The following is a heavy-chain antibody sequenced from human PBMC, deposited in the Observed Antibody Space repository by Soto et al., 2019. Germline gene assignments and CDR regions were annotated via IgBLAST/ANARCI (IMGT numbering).Heavy chain of an antibody. CDR2: IYLNGIE. J-gene: IGHJ4*01. CDR1: GFSLSTSGLG. V-gene: IGHV2-5*01. Sequence: SGPTLVNPTQTLTLTCTFSGFSLSTSGLGVAWIRQPPGKPLEWLALIYLNGIERYSPSLKSRLTITKDTSKNEVVLTMTNMDPLDTATFYCAHTRVPDTLDYWGQGTLVTVSS. CDR3: AHTRVPDTLDY. D-gene: IGHD2-2*01.